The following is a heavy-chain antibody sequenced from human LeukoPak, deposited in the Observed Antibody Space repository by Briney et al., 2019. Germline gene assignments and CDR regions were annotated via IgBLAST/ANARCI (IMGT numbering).Heavy chain of an antibody. CDR3: AKYSGDYFGDY. V-gene: IGHV3-23*01. J-gene: IGHJ4*02. CDR1: GLTFINFG. D-gene: IGHD1-26*01. Sequence: GGTLRLSCAASGLTFINFGMTWVRQAPGKGLEWVSAISGSAVITFYADSVKGRFTISRDNSKNTLYLQMNSLRVEDTAIYYCAKYSGDYFGDYWGQGNLVTVSS. CDR2: ISGSAVIT.